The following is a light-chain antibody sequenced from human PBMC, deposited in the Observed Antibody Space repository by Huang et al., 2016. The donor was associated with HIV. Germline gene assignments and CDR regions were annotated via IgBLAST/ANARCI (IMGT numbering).Light chain of an antibody. CDR1: QAIAKS. V-gene: IGKV1-NL1*01. Sequence: DIQMTQSPSSLSASVRNRVTITCRASQAIAKSLAWYQQKPGKAPKLLLYAASRLESGVPSRFSGSGSGTDYTLTISSLQPEDFATYCCQQYHSTPYTFGQGTKLEIK. J-gene: IGKJ2*01. CDR2: AAS. CDR3: QQYHSTPYT.